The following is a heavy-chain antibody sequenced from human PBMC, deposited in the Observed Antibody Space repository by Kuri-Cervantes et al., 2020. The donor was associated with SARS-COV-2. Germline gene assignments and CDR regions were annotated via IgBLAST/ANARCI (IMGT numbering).Heavy chain of an antibody. Sequence: ASAKVSCKASGYTFTSYYMHWVRQAPGQGLEWMGIINPSGGSTSYAQKLQGRVTMTRDTSTSTVYMELSSLRSEDTAVYYCAREDIVVVPAYYDDAFDIWGQGTMVTVSS. CDR2: INPSGGST. CDR1: GYTFTSYY. J-gene: IGHJ3*02. V-gene: IGHV1-46*01. D-gene: IGHD2-2*01. CDR3: AREDIVVVPAYYDDAFDI.